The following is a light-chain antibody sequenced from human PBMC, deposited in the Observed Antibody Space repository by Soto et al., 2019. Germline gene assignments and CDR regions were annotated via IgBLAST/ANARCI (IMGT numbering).Light chain of an antibody. CDR3: QQYHKWPPST. V-gene: IGKV3-15*01. CDR2: DAS. CDR1: QSVTNS. Sequence: EIVMTQSPGTLSVSPGERATLSCRASQSVTNSLAWYQQKPGQAPRLLIYDASTRGTGVPARLSGSGSGTEFSLTISSLQSEDSAVYYCQQYHKWPPSTFGQGSKVDIK. J-gene: IGKJ1*01.